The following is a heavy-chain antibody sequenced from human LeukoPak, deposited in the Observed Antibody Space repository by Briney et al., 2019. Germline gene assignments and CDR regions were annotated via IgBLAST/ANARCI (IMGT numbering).Heavy chain of an antibody. CDR2: IYYSGST. Sequence: PSETLSLTCTVSGASITSGGYYWSWIRQHPGKGLEWIGYIYYSGSTYYNPSLKSRVTISGDTSKNQFSLKLSSVTAADTAVYYRANGTNYIRSSGNNTYNMEVWGKGTPAT. J-gene: IGHJ6*03. D-gene: IGHD3-22*01. V-gene: IGHV4-31*03. CDR1: GASITSGGYY. CDR3: ANGTNYIRSSGNNTYNMEV.